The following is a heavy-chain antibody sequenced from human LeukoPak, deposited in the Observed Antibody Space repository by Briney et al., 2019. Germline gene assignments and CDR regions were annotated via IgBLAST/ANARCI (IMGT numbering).Heavy chain of an antibody. CDR1: GFTFSSYA. CDR2: ISGSGGST. D-gene: IGHD6-6*01. CDR3: AKGLEYSSSKTYFHY. Sequence: PGGSLRLSCAASGFTFSSYAMSWVRQAPGKGLEWVSAISGSGGSTYYADSVKGRFTISRDNSKNTLYLQMNSLRVEDTALYYCAKGLEYSSSKTYFHYWGQGTLVTVSS. J-gene: IGHJ1*01. V-gene: IGHV3-23*01.